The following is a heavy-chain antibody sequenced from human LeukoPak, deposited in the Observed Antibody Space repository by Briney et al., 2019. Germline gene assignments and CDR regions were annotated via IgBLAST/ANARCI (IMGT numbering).Heavy chain of an antibody. Sequence: ASVKVSCKASGYTFTSYDINWVRQATGQGLEWMGWMNPNSGNTGYAQKFQGRVTITRNTSISTAYMELSSLRSEDTAVYYCARVSYSSSSAGYYYYYMDVWGKGTTVTVSS. CDR3: ARVSYSSSSAGYYYYYMDV. J-gene: IGHJ6*03. CDR1: GYTFTSYD. V-gene: IGHV1-8*03. D-gene: IGHD6-6*01. CDR2: MNPNSGNT.